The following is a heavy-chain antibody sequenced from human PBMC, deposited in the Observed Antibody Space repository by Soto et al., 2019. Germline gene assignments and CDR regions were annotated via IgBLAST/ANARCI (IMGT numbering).Heavy chain of an antibody. D-gene: IGHD5-12*01. Sequence: EVQLVESGGGLVKPGGSLRLSCAASGFTFSSYSMNWVRQAPGKGLEWVSSISSSSSYIYYADSVKGRFTISRDNAKNSLYLQMNSLRAEDTAVYYCARDLPRHSGYATPRYGGMDVWGQGTTVTVSS. CDR1: GFTFSSYS. J-gene: IGHJ6*02. CDR2: ISSSSSYI. V-gene: IGHV3-21*01. CDR3: ARDLPRHSGYATPRYGGMDV.